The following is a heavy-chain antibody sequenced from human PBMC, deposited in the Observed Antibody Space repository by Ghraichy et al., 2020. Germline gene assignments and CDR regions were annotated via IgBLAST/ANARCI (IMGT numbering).Heavy chain of an antibody. CDR3: ARFGGFLEWSTPHYYYGMDV. V-gene: IGHV5-51*01. D-gene: IGHD3-3*01. Sequence: GESLNISCKGSGYSFTSYWIGWVRQMPGKGLEWMGIIYPGDSDTRYSPSFQGQVTISADKSISTAYLQWSSLKASDTAMYYCARFGGFLEWSTPHYYYGMDVWGQGTTVTVSS. CDR2: IYPGDSDT. CDR1: GYSFTSYW. J-gene: IGHJ6*02.